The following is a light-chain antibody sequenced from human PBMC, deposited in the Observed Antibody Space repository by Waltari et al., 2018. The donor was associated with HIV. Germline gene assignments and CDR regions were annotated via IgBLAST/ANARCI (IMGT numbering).Light chain of an antibody. Sequence: QSALTQPAPVPGSPGRSNTPSFPGTWGAFATYDLVSWYHHFPGQAPKRILYDVNERPSGVPPRYSGSNAGTTASVVISGLQPEDEAEYYCCSYSGGGTFVVFGGGTRLTV. J-gene: IGLJ3*02. CDR1: WGAFATYDL. CDR2: DVN. V-gene: IGLV2-23*02. CDR3: CSYSGGGTFVV.